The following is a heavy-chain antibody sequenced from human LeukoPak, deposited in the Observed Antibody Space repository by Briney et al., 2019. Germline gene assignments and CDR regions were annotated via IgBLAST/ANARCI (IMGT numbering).Heavy chain of an antibody. V-gene: IGHV3-48*04. Sequence: GGSLRLSCAASGFTFSSTWMNWVRQGPGKGLEWVSYISSSGSTIYYADSVKGRFTISRDNAKNSLYLQMNSLRAEDTAVYYCAELGITMIGGVWGKGTTVTISS. CDR3: AELGITMIGGV. D-gene: IGHD3-10*02. J-gene: IGHJ6*04. CDR1: GFTFSSTW. CDR2: ISSSGSTI.